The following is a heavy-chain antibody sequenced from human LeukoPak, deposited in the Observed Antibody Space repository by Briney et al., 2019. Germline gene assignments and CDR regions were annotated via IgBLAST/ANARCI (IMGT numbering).Heavy chain of an antibody. J-gene: IGHJ4*02. V-gene: IGHV3-33*01. CDR3: ARDLCSTTSCFDY. CDR2: HFASNK. CDR1: GFIFSSYG. D-gene: IGHD2-2*01. Sequence: PGGSLRLSCVTSGFIFSSYGIHWVRQAPGKGLEWVAWHFASNKYYAESVRGRFTMSRDNSKSTLYLQMDSLRVEDTAVYCCARDLCSTTSCFDYWGQGTLVSVSS.